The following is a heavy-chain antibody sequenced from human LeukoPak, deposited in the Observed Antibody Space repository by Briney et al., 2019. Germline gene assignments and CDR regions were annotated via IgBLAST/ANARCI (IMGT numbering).Heavy chain of an antibody. Sequence: SETLSLTCAVYGGSFSGYYWSWIRQPPGKGLEWIGEINHSGSTNYNPSLKSRVTISVDTSKNQFSLKLSSVTAADTAVYYCASVRGAAAGTLDYWGQGTLVTVSS. CDR2: INHSGST. CDR1: GGSFSGYY. J-gene: IGHJ4*02. D-gene: IGHD6-13*01. V-gene: IGHV4-34*01. CDR3: ASVRGAAAGTLDY.